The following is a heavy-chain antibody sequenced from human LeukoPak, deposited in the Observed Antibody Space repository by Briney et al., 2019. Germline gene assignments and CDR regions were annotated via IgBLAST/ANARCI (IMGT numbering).Heavy chain of an antibody. D-gene: IGHD3-10*01. CDR3: ARAGLPLYYGSGSYYDY. V-gene: IGHV4-34*01. Sequence: SETLSLTCTVSGGSISSYYWSWIRQPPGKGLEWIGEINHSGSTNYNPSLKSRVTISVDTSKNQFSLKLSSVTAADTAVYYCARAGLPLYYGSGSYYDYWGQGTLVTVSS. J-gene: IGHJ4*02. CDR2: INHSGST. CDR1: GGSISSYY.